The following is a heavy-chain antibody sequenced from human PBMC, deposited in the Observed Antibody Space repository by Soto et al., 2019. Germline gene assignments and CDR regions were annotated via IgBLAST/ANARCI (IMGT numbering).Heavy chain of an antibody. J-gene: IGHJ4*02. CDR1: GYTFTSFH. CDR3: ARDAPPEDY. Sequence: QVQLVQSGAEVKKPGASVKVSCKASGYTFTSFHISWVRQAPGQGLEWMGWISAYNVTTNYAQKLQGRVTMTPDTSTSPAYRELRSLRSDDTAVYYCARDAPPEDYWGQGTLVTVSS. CDR2: ISAYNVTT. V-gene: IGHV1-18*01.